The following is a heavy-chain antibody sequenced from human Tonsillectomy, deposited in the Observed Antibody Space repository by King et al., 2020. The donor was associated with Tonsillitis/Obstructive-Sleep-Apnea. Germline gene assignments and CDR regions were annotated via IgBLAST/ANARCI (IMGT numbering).Heavy chain of an antibody. D-gene: IGHD1-1*01. CDR1: GGSISSYY. J-gene: IGHJ5*02. Sequence: QLQESGPGLVRPSETLSLICTVAGGSISSYYWSWIRQPPGKGLEWIGCIYHSGSTNYNPSLKSRLTLAIDTSKNQFSLKLSSVTAADTAVYYCARRLATGTPENWFDPWGQGTLVTVSS. CDR3: ARRLATGTPENWFDP. V-gene: IGHV4-59*08. CDR2: IYHSGST.